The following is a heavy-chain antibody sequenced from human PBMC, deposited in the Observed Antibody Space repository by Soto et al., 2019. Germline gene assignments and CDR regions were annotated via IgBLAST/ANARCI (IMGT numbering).Heavy chain of an antibody. CDR3: ARRYCISTSCASGDYGMDV. CDR1: GFTFSSYG. CDR2: IWYDGSQK. J-gene: IGHJ6*02. D-gene: IGHD2-2*01. Sequence: QVQLVESGGGVVQPGRSLRLSCAASGFTFSSYGMHWVRQAPGRGLEWVAVIWYDGSQKYYANSVKGRFTISRDNSNNTLYVQMSSLRAEDTDVYYCARRYCISTSCASGDYGMDVWGQGTTVTVSS. V-gene: IGHV3-33*01.